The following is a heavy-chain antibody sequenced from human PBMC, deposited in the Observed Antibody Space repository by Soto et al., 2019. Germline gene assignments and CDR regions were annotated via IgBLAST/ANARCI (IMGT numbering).Heavy chain of an antibody. J-gene: IGHJ4*02. CDR3: ARYSSAGSWQDY. V-gene: IGHV4-4*07. CDR1: GGSISSHY. D-gene: IGHD2-15*01. Sequence: QVQLQESGPGLVKPSETLSLTCTVSGGSISSHYWSWIRQPAGKGLEWIGRTHTSGSTNDNPSPKSRVTMSVDTSKNQLALKLTAVTVSDTAVDYCARYSSAGSWQDYLGQGTLVAVSS. CDR2: THTSGST.